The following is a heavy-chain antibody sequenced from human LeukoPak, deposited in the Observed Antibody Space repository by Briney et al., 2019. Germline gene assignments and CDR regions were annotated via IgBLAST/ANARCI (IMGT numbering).Heavy chain of an antibody. CDR1: GFTVSSNS. CDR2: IYSDNT. Sequence: PGGSLRLSCTVSGFTVSSNSMSWVRQAPGKGLEWVSFIYSDNTHYSDSVKGRFTISRDNSNNTLYLQMNSLRAEDTAVYYCAFSSYYLQGNYYYMDVWGKGTTVTVSS. D-gene: IGHD1-26*01. J-gene: IGHJ6*03. CDR3: AFSSYYLQGNYYYMDV. V-gene: IGHV3-53*01.